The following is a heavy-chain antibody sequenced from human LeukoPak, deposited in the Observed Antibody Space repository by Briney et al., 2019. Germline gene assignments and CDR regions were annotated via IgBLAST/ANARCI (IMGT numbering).Heavy chain of an antibody. D-gene: IGHD5-18*01. Sequence: ESGPVLVKPRETLTLTCTVSGFPLSNVRVGVSWIRQPPGKALEWLAHIFSNDEKSYSTSLKSRLTITKDTSKNQVVLTMTNMDPVDTATYYCAHSQLPRGYSYGYFDYWGQGTLVTVSS. CDR2: IFSNDEK. CDR1: GFPLSNVRVG. CDR3: AHSQLPRGYSYGYFDY. V-gene: IGHV2-26*01. J-gene: IGHJ4*02.